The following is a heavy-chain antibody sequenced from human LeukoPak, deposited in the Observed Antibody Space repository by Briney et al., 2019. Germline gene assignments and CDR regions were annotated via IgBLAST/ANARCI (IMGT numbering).Heavy chain of an antibody. CDR1: GFTFSSYY. CDR3: ARIPHCSSSSCYSWFDP. V-gene: IGHV3-74*03. Sequence: GGSLRLSCAASGFTFSSYYMHWVRQAPGKGLVWVSRINGDGSSTTYADSVKGRFTISRDNAKNTLYLQMNSLRAEDTAVYHCARIPHCSSSSCYSWFDPWGQGTLVTVSS. CDR2: INGDGSST. J-gene: IGHJ5*02. D-gene: IGHD2-2*01.